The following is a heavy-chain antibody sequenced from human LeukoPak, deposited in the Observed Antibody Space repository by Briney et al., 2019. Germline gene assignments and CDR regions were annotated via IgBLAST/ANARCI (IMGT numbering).Heavy chain of an antibody. CDR3: ARAADSGYDFKLYY. J-gene: IGHJ4*02. CDR2: ISSSSSTI. V-gene: IGHV3-48*02. D-gene: IGHD5-12*01. Sequence: GGSLRLSCAASGFTFSSYSMNWVRQAPGKGLEWVSYISSSSSTIYYADSVKGRFTISRDNAKNSLYLQMNSLRDEDTAGYYCARAADSGYDFKLYYWGQGTLVTVSS. CDR1: GFTFSSYS.